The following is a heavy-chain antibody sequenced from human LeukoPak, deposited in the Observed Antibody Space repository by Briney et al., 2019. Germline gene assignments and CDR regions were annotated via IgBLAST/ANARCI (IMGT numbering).Heavy chain of an antibody. CDR2: ISAYNGNT. D-gene: IGHD6-19*01. J-gene: IGHJ3*02. V-gene: IGHV1-18*04. Sequence: GASVKVSCKASGYTFTSYGISWVRQAPGQGLEWMGWISAYNGNTNHAQKLQGRVTMTTDTSTSTAYMELRSLRSDDTAVYYCARFGQWLVRGAFDIWGQGTMVTVSS. CDR3: ARFGQWLVRGAFDI. CDR1: GYTFTSYG.